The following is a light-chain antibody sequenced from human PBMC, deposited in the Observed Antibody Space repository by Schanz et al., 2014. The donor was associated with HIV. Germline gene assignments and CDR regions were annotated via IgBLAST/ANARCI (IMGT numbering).Light chain of an antibody. Sequence: DIQMTQSPSSLSASVGDRLTISCRASQGLSNYLNWFQQRPGKAPKLLIYAATTLQSGVPSRFTGTGSGTDFTLTISSLQPEDFATYYCQQSYSIPYTFGQGTKLEIK. J-gene: IGKJ2*01. V-gene: IGKV1-39*01. CDR1: QGLSNY. CDR3: QQSYSIPYT. CDR2: AAT.